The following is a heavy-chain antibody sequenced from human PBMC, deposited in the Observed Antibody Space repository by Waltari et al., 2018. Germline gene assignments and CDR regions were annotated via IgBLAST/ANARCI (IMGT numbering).Heavy chain of an antibody. CDR3: TRHDSGGWYYFDY. J-gene: IGHJ4*02. D-gene: IGHD3-22*01. CDR2: IRSKGNNYAT. V-gene: IGHV3-73*01. CDR1: GFLFSDSA. Sequence: EVQLVESGGGLVQPGGSLKLSCAASGFLFSDSAMPWVRQAPGKGLEWVGRIRSKGNNYATSYAASVKGRFTISRDDSKNTSYLQMRSLKTEDTAVYYCTRHDSGGWYYFDYWGQGTLVTASS.